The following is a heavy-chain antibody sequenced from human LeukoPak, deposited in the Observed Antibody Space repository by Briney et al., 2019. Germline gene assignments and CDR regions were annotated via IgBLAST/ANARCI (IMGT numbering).Heavy chain of an antibody. CDR1: GGSISSYY. CDR3: ARDARGEDYFDY. Sequence: SETLSLTCTVSGGSISSYYWSWIRQPPGKGLEWIGYIYYSGSTNYDPSLKSRVTISVDTSKNQFSLKLSSVTAADTAVYYCARDARGEDYFDYWGQGTLVTVSS. CDR2: IYYSGST. V-gene: IGHV4-59*01. D-gene: IGHD3-16*01. J-gene: IGHJ4*02.